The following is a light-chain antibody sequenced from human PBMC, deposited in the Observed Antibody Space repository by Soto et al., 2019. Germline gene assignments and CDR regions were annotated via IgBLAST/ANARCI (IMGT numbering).Light chain of an antibody. J-gene: IGLJ3*02. Sequence: QAVVTQPPSVSGAPGQRVTISCTGSSSNVGAGYDVHWYQQLPGTAPKLLIYANNNRPSGVPDRFSGSKSGTSASLAITGLQAEDEADYYCQSYDRSLSGWVFGGGTKLTVL. V-gene: IGLV1-40*01. CDR3: QSYDRSLSGWV. CDR2: ANN. CDR1: SSNVGAGYD.